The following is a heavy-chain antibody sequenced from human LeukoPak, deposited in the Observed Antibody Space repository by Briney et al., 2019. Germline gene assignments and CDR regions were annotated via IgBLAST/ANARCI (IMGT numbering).Heavy chain of an antibody. D-gene: IGHD1-26*01. CDR3: AISGGYWAWAH. J-gene: IGHJ4*02. Sequence: PGGSLRLSCIVSGFTLSSYEMSWIRQAPGKGLEWVASIEYSGGSAYYADSVKGRFSISREDSKNTLYLQLNSLRAEDTAVYYCAISGGYWAWAHWGQGTLVTVSS. CDR1: GFTLSSYE. V-gene: IGHV3-23*01. CDR2: IEYSGGSA.